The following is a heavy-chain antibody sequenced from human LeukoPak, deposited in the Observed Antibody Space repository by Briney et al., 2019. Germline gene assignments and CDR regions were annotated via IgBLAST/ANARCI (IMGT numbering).Heavy chain of an antibody. J-gene: IGHJ6*03. Sequence: SETLSLTCTVSGASISRDYWTWIRQPPGKGLEWIGYIYNGGSTTYSPSLNSRVTISVDTSKNQFSLKLSSVTAADTAVYYCARDRPSSVLAAAGTVYYYYYMDVWGKGTTVTISS. D-gene: IGHD6-13*01. V-gene: IGHV4-4*08. CDR1: GASISRDY. CDR2: IYNGGST. CDR3: ARDRPSSVLAAAGTVYYYYYMDV.